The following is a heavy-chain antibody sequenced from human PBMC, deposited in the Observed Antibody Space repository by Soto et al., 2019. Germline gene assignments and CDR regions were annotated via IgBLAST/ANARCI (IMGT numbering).Heavy chain of an antibody. D-gene: IGHD6-13*01. J-gene: IGHJ4*02. CDR2: INHSGST. Sequence: SETLSLTCAVYGGSFSGYYWNWIRQPPGKGLEWIGEINHSGSTNYNPSLKSRVTISVDTSKNQFSLKLSSVTAADTAVYYCASVEYSSSWYYFDYWGQGTLVTVSS. V-gene: IGHV4-34*01. CDR3: ASVEYSSSWYYFDY. CDR1: GGSFSGYY.